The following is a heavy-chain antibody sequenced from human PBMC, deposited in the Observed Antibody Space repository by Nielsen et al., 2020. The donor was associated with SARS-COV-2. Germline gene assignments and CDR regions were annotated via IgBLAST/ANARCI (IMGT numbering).Heavy chain of an antibody. Sequence: WVRQAPGQGLEWMGWMNPNSGNTGYAQKFQGRVTMTRNTSISTAYMELSSLRSEDTAVYYCARGGDLTGTTDYYYYYYMDVWGKGTTVTVS. J-gene: IGHJ6*03. CDR2: MNPNSGNT. CDR3: ARGGDLTGTTDYYYYYYMDV. V-gene: IGHV1-8*01. D-gene: IGHD1-20*01.